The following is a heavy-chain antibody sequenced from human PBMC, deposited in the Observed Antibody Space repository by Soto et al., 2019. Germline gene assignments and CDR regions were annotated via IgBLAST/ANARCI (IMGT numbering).Heavy chain of an antibody. Sequence: GGSLRLSCAASGFTFSDYYMSWIRQAPGKGLEWVSYISSSGSTIYYADSVKGRFTISRDNAKNSLYLQMNSLRAEDTAVYYCASEIVVVAATRAFDIWGQGTMVTVSS. J-gene: IGHJ3*02. CDR1: GFTFSDYY. CDR2: ISSSGSTI. V-gene: IGHV3-11*01. D-gene: IGHD2-15*01. CDR3: ASEIVVVAATRAFDI.